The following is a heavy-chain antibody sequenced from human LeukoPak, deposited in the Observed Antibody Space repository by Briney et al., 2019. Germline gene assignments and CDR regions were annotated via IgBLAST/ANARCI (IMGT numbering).Heavy chain of an antibody. V-gene: IGHV1-2*02. Sequence: GASVKVSCKASGYTFTGYYMHWVRQAPGQGLEWMGWINPNSGGTNYAQKFQGRVTMTRDTSISTAYMELSRLRSDDTAVYYCARSRGMGYLTSGYWGQGTLVTVSS. J-gene: IGHJ4*02. CDR3: ARSRGMGYLTSGY. D-gene: IGHD3-16*01. CDR2: INPNSGGT. CDR1: GYTFTGYY.